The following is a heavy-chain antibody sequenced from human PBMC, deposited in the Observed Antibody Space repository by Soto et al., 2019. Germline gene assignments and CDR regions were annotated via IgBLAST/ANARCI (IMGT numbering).Heavy chain of an antibody. CDR1: GGTFSSYA. CDR3: ARETSSYASGTSAT. Sequence: QVQLVQSGAEVKKPGSSVKISCVASGGTFSSYAINWVRQAPGQGLEWMGGIILGFGTANYAQKFQGRVTITADKPTRTAYMELSSLRSEDTAMYYCARETSSYASGTSATWGQGTLVTVSS. CDR2: IILGFGTA. J-gene: IGHJ5*02. V-gene: IGHV1-69*06. D-gene: IGHD3-10*01.